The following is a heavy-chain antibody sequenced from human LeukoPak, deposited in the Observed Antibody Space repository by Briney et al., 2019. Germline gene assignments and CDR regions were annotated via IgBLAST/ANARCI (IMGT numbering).Heavy chain of an antibody. J-gene: IGHJ6*03. D-gene: IGHD1-7*01. CDR2: ISGSGGST. V-gene: IGHV3-23*01. CDR1: GFTLSSYT. CDR3: AKRRGLELLYYYYMDV. Sequence: GGSLRLSCAASGFTLSSYTMTWVRQAPGKGLEWVSAISGSGGSTYFADSVKGRFTISRDNSKNTLYLQMNSLRAEDTAVYYCAKRRGLELLYYYYMDVWGKGTTVTVSS.